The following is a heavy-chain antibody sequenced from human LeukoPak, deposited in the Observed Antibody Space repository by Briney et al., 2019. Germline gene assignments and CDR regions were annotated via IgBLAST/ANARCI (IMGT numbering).Heavy chain of an antibody. J-gene: IGHJ6*02. CDR1: GGSFSGYY. D-gene: IGHD1-26*01. CDR2: INHSGST. CDR3: ARYAVGATTPRGLDV. V-gene: IGHV4-34*01. Sequence: SETLSLTCAVYGGSFSGYYWSWIRQPPGKGLEWIGEINHSGSTNYNPSLKSRVTISVDTSKNQFSLKLSSVTAADTAVYYCARYAVGATTPRGLDVWGQGTTVTVSS.